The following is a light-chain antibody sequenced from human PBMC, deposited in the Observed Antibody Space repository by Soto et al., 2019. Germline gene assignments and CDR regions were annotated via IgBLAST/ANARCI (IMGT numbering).Light chain of an antibody. V-gene: IGLV2-14*03. CDR1: SSDVGGYNY. Sequence: QSALTQPASVSGSPGQSITISCTGTSSDVGGYNYVSWYQHHPGKAPKLIIYDVSNRPSGVSIRFSGSKSDNTASLTISGLRPEDEADYHCSSYTTSNTRQIVFGTGTRSPS. CDR3: SSYTTSNTRQIV. J-gene: IGLJ1*01. CDR2: DVS.